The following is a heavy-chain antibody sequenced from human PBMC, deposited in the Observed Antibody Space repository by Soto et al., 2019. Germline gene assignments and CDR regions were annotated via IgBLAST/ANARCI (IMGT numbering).Heavy chain of an antibody. V-gene: IGHV5-51*01. Sequence: PGESPKISCKGSGFSFTTYWIAWVRQMPGKGLEWMGIIYPGDSDTRYSPSFQGQVTISADKSISTAYLQWSSLKASDTAMYYCARLGGLRYFDWLSPWGQGTLVTVSS. CDR1: GFSFTTYW. J-gene: IGHJ5*02. CDR3: ARLGGLRYFDWLSP. D-gene: IGHD3-9*01. CDR2: IYPGDSDT.